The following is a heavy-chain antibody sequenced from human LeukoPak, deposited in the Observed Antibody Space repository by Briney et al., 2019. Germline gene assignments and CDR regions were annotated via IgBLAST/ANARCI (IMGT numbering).Heavy chain of an antibody. V-gene: IGHV1-69*06. Sequence: GASVKVSCKASGGTFSSYAISWVRQAPGQGLEWMGGTIPIFGTANYAQKFQGRVTITADKSTSTAYMELSSLRSEDTAVYYCARDSPVAGSFDYWGQGTLVTVSS. CDR1: GGTFSSYA. CDR3: ARDSPVAGSFDY. J-gene: IGHJ4*02. CDR2: TIPIFGTA. D-gene: IGHD6-19*01.